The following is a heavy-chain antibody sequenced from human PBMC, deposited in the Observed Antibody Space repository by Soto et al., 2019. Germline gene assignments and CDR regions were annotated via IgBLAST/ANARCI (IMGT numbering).Heavy chain of an antibody. CDR1: GFTFSSYA. J-gene: IGHJ6*02. D-gene: IGHD6-13*01. CDR2: ISYDGSNK. CDR3: ARDGAAGQTYYYYYGMDV. Sequence: SGGSLRLSCAASGFTFSSYAMHWVRQAPGKGLEWVAVISYDGSNKYYADSVKGRFTISRDNSKNTLYLQMNSLRAEDTAVYYCARDGAAGQTYYYYYGMDVWGQGTTVTVSS. V-gene: IGHV3-30-3*01.